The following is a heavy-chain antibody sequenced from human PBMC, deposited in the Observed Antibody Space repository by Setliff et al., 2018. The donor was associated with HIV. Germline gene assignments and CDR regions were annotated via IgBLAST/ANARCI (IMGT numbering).Heavy chain of an antibody. CDR1: GESFSRYY. CDR2: INHSAFT. D-gene: IGHD3-16*01. CDR3: ARRPGGITRARLDN. J-gene: IGHJ4*02. Sequence: SETLSLTCAVYGESFSRYYFTWIRQALGRGLEWIGEINHSAFTKYNPSLASRVTMSIDTSKNQFSLLLSSVTAADTAMYFCARRPGGITRARLDNWGQGTLVTVSS. V-gene: IGHV4-34*01.